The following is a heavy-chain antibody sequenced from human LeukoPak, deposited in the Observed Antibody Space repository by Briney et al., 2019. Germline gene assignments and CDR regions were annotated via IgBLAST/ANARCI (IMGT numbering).Heavy chain of an antibody. D-gene: IGHD5-12*01. Sequence: PSETLSLTCAVSGGSISSGGYSWGWIREPPGRGLEWIGYIYHSGSTCYNPSLKSRVTISVDRSKNQFSLKLSSVTAADTAVYYCARVGYGVDYWGQGTLVTVSS. CDR1: GGSISSGGYS. J-gene: IGHJ4*02. CDR2: IYHSGST. V-gene: IGHV4-30-2*01. CDR3: ARVGYGVDY.